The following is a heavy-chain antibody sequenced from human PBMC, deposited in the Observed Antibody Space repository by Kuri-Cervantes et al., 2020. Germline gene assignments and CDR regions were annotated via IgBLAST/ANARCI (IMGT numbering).Heavy chain of an antibody. Sequence: GGSLRLSCAASGFTVSSNYMSWVRQAPGKGLEWVSVIYSGGSTYYADSVKGRFTISRDNSKNTLYLQMNSLRSEDTAVYYCARGYYYDFGGDYWGQGTLVTVSS. J-gene: IGHJ4*02. CDR3: ARGYYYDFGGDY. V-gene: IGHV3-53*05. D-gene: IGHD3-22*01. CDR1: GFTVSSNY. CDR2: IYSGGST.